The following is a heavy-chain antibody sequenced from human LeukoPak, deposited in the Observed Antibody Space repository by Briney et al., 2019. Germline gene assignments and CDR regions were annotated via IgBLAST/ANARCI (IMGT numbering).Heavy chain of an antibody. V-gene: IGHV3-74*01. J-gene: IGHJ4*02. CDR3: ARGGDYVDFPDY. CDR2: TNTDESRT. Sequence: PGGSLRLSCAASGFTFGDYWMQWVRQAPGKGLVWVSRTNTDESRTSYTDSVKGRFTISRDNARNTLYLQTNSLRVEDTAVYYCARGGDYVDFPDYWGQGTLVTVSS. CDR1: GFTFGDYW. D-gene: IGHD4-17*01.